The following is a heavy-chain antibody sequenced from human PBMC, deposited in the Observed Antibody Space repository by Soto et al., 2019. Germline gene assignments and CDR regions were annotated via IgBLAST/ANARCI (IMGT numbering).Heavy chain of an antibody. V-gene: IGHV4-30-2*01. J-gene: IGHJ4*02. CDR3: DRARSRGTLRCTGFFDF. Sequence: QLQLQESGSGLVKPSQTLSLTCAVSGGSISSGGYSWSWIRQPPGKGLEWIGYIFHSGSTYYNPSLQSRVIIPVDTTKTQFPVNRSCLTAVDPAVSYCDRARSRGTLRCTGFFDFWGQGTLVTVS. D-gene: IGHD2-8*02. CDR2: IFHSGST. CDR1: GGSISSGGYS.